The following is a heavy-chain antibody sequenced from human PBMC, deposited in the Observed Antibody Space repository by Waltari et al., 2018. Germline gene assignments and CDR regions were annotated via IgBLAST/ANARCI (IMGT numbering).Heavy chain of an antibody. CDR1: AFPFSSYA. Sequence: EVQLVESGGGLVQPGGSLRLSCAASAFPFSSYAMSWVSQAPGKGLEWVSTIGGSGGSTYYADSVKGRFTISRDNSKNTLYLRMNSLRAEDAAVYYCAKDQGPYGAGGVWGTDFDYWGQGTLVTVSS. CDR2: IGGSGGST. J-gene: IGHJ4*02. D-gene: IGHD2-8*02. CDR3: AKDQGPYGAGGVWGTDFDY. V-gene: IGHV3-23*04.